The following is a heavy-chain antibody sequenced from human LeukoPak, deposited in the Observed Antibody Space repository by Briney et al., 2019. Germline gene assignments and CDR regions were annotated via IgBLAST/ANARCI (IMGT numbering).Heavy chain of an antibody. CDR1: GFTFDDYA. J-gene: IGHJ4*02. CDR2: ISWNSGSI. CDR3: AKDYCGSPSCYFDY. D-gene: IGHD2-2*01. Sequence: PGGSLRLSCAASGFTFDDYAMHWVRQAPGKGLEWVSGISWNSGSIGYADSVKGRFTISRDNAKNSLYLQMNSLRAEDMALYYCAKDYCGSPSCYFDYWGQGTLVTVSS. V-gene: IGHV3-9*03.